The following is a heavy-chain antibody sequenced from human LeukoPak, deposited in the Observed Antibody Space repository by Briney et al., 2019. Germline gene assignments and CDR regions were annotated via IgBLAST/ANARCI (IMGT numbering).Heavy chain of an antibody. CDR2: IYPRDSDT. V-gene: IGHV5-51*01. CDR1: GYSFPSHW. D-gene: IGHD5-12*01. Sequence: GESLKISCQGSGYSFPSHWIGWVRQMPGKGLEWVGIIYPRDSDTNYSPSLQGHVTISVDKSINTAYLQWSSLKASDTAMYYCVRHGYGGYDYYFDNWGLGTLVTVSS. CDR3: VRHGYGGYDYYFDN. J-gene: IGHJ4*01.